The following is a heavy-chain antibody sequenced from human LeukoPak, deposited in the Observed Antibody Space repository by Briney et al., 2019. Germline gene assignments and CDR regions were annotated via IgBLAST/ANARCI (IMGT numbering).Heavy chain of an antibody. V-gene: IGHV3-9*01. CDR2: ISWNSGSI. Sequence: GRSLRLPCAASGFTFDNYAMHWVRQAPGKGLEWVSGISWNSGSIGYADSVKGRFTISRDNAKNSLYLQMNSLRAEDTALYYCAKDYYYDSSGYPVYFDYWGQGTLVTVSS. CDR3: AKDYYYDSSGYPVYFDY. J-gene: IGHJ4*02. D-gene: IGHD3-22*01. CDR1: GFTFDNYA.